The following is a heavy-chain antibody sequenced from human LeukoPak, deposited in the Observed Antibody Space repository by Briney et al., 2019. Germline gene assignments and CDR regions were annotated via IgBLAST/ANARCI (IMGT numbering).Heavy chain of an antibody. D-gene: IGHD2-2*01. CDR2: IIPIFGTA. CDR3: AREEVGVVPAAIYWFDP. CDR1: GGTLSSYA. J-gene: IGHJ5*02. V-gene: IGHV1-69*01. Sequence: GASVKVSCKASGGTLSSYAISWVRQAPGQGLEWMGGIIPIFGTANYAQKFQGRVTITADESTSTAYMELSSLRSEDTAVYYCAREEVGVVPAAIYWFDPWGQGTLVTVSS.